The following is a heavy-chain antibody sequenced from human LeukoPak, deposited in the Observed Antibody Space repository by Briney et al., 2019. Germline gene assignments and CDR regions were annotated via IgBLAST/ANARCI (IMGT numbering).Heavy chain of an antibody. J-gene: IGHJ4*02. D-gene: IGHD3-10*01. CDR2: ISSTSSDL. CDR1: GFNFKSYS. V-gene: IGHV3-21*06. Sequence: GGSLRLSCAASGFNFKSYSMSWVRQAPGKGLVWVSFISSTSSDLLYADSVKGRFIVSRDNGKNSLYLQMNSLRAEDTAVYYCARAAGHYFDYWGQGSLVTVSS. CDR3: ARAAGHYFDY.